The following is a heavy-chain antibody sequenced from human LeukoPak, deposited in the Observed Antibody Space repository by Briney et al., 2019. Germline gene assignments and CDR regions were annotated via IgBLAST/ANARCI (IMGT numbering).Heavy chain of an antibody. CDR2: TSPDGNEK. CDR3: FTGSAYYYDS. Sequence: GGSLGLSCAASGFTFSRYAMHWVRQAPGKGLEWVAVTSPDGNEKYYADSVKGRFTISRDNTKNTVFLQMNSLSTEDTAVYSCFTGSAYYYDSWGQGTLVTVSS. V-gene: IGHV3-30*01. D-gene: IGHD3-22*01. CDR1: GFTFSRYA. J-gene: IGHJ5*01.